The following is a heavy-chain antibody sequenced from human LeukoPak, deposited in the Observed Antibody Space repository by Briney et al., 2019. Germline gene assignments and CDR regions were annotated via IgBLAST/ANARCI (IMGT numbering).Heavy chain of an antibody. J-gene: IGHJ5*02. Sequence: PSETLSLTCTVSGGSIYSHHWSWIRQPPGKGQEWIGYIFYTGSTNYNPSLNSRVTISVDTLKNQFSLKLNSATAADTAVYYCARGSNWFDPWGQGTLVTVSS. CDR3: ARGSNWFDP. CDR1: GGSIYSHH. CDR2: IFYTGST. V-gene: IGHV4-59*11.